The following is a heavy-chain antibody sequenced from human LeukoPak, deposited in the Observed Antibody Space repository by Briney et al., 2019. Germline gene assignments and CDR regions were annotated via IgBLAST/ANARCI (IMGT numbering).Heavy chain of an antibody. CDR1: GGSISSYY. Sequence: SETLSLTCTVSGGSISSYYWSWIRQPPGKGLEWIGYIYYSGSTNYNPSLKSRVTISVDTSKNQFSLKLSSVTAADTAVYYCARLGLEGYFDYWGQGTLVTVSS. V-gene: IGHV4-59*08. J-gene: IGHJ4*02. D-gene: IGHD5-24*01. CDR3: ARLGLEGYFDY. CDR2: IYYSGST.